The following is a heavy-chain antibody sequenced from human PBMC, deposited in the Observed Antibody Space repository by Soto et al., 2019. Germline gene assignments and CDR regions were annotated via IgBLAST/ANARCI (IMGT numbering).Heavy chain of an antibody. D-gene: IGHD3-22*01. CDR1: GYSFTNYW. CDR3: ARGENTPMIVVVMDH. Sequence: GESLKISCQGSGYSFTNYWISWVRQMPGKGLEWMGTIDPSDSYTNYSPSFQGHVTISADKSISTAYLQWSSLKASDTAMYYCARGENTPMIVVVMDHWGQGTLVTVSS. CDR2: IDPSDSYT. V-gene: IGHV5-10-1*01. J-gene: IGHJ4*02.